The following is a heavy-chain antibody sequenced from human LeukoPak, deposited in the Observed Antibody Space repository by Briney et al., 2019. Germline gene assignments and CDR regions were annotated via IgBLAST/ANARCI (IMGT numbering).Heavy chain of an antibody. CDR2: INPNSGGT. J-gene: IGHJ2*01. CDR3: ARGTVTFSYRYFDL. CDR1: GYTFTGYY. V-gene: IGHV1-2*02. Sequence: ASVKVSCKASGYTFTGYYMHWVRQAPRQGLEWMGWINPNSGGTNYAQKFQGRVTMTRDTSISTAYMELSRLRSDDTAVYYCARGTVTFSYRYFDLWGRGTLVTVSS. D-gene: IGHD4-17*01.